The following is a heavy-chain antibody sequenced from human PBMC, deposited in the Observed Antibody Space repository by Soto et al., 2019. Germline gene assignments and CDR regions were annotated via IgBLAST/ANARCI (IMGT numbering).Heavy chain of an antibody. CDR1: GFSLSTNGMG. J-gene: IGHJ1*01. CDR3: AHSQYYYDSSGYYYGSWAEYFQH. D-gene: IGHD3-22*01. V-gene: IGHV2-5*02. Sequence: SGPTLVNPTQTLTLTCTFSGFSLSTNGMGVGWIRQPPGKALEWLALIYWDDDKRYSPSLKSRLTITKDTSKNQVVLTMTNMDPVDTATYYCAHSQYYYDSSGYYYGSWAEYFQHWGQGTLVTVSS. CDR2: IYWDDDK.